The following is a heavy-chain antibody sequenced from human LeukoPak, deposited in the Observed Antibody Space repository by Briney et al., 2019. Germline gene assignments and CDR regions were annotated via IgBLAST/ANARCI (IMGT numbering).Heavy chain of an antibody. CDR3: ARPAEYGYDSSGYWNY. J-gene: IGHJ4*02. CDR2: INHSGDT. CDR1: GGSFSGYY. V-gene: IGHV4-34*01. Sequence: SETLSLTCAVYGGSFSGYYYSWIRQPPGEGLEWIGEINHSGDTNYNPSLKSRVTLSVDTSKNQFSLKLSSVTAADTAMYYCARPAEYGYDSSGYWNYWGQGTLVTVSS. D-gene: IGHD3-22*01.